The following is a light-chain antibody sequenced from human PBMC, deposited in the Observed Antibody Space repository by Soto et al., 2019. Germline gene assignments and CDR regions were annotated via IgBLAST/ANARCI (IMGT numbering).Light chain of an antibody. Sequence: EVVLTQSPATLSLSPGERATLSCRARQGIRNYLAWYQQKPGQAPRLLIYDASNRATGIPARFSGSGSGTDFTLTISSLEPEDFAVYYCQQRSNWPAFGQGTKVEIK. V-gene: IGKV3-11*01. J-gene: IGKJ1*01. CDR2: DAS. CDR1: QGIRNY. CDR3: QQRSNWPA.